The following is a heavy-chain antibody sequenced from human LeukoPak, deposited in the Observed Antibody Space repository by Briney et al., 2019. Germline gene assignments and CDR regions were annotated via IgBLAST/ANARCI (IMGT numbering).Heavy chain of an antibody. J-gene: IGHJ4*02. V-gene: IGHV3-74*01. CDR3: VSFYEPY. Sequence: GGSLRLSCAASGNYWMHWVRQAPGKGLVWVSHINSDGSWTSYADSVKGRFTISKDNAKNTVYLQMNNLRAEDTAVYYCVSFYEPYWGGETLVTVSS. D-gene: IGHD2-2*01. CDR1: GNYW. CDR2: INSDGSWT.